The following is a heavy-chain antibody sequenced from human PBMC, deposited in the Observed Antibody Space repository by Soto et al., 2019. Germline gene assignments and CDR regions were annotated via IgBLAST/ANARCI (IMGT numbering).Heavy chain of an antibody. V-gene: IGHV1-69*05. CDR2: ISAIDGPA. CDR1: GCTFSRYA. D-gene: IGHD3-9*01. J-gene: IGHJ6*02. CDR3: ARDRIINIWPYYYGMDV. Sequence: ASVKVSCKTSGCTFSRYAISWVRQAPGQGLEWMGGISAIDGPANYAQKFHGRVTITTDASTSTAYMELSSLTSEDTAVYYCARDRIINIWPYYYGMDVWGQGTTVTVSS.